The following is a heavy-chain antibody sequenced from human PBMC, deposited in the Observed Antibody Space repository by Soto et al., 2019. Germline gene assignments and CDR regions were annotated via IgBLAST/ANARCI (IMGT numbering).Heavy chain of an antibody. J-gene: IGHJ5*02. CDR2: INPNSGGT. V-gene: IGHV1-2*02. CDR3: AREASSSWMNWSDP. D-gene: IGHD6-6*01. CDR1: GYTFTGYY. Sequence: GSSVMVSCKDSGYTFTGYYIHWVRQAPVQGLEWMGWINPNSGGTNYAQKFQGRVTMTRDTSISTAYMELSRLRPDDTAVDYCAREASSSWMNWSDPWGQGTLDNVSS.